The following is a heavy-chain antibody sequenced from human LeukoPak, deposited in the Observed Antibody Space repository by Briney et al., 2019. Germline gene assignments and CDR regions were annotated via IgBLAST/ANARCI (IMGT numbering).Heavy chain of an antibody. Sequence: SETLSLTCTVSGGSISSYYWSWIRQPAGKGLEWIGRIYTSGSTNYNPSLKSRVTMSVDTSKNQFSLKLSSVTAADTAVYYCARDGYSGSYYHWFDPWGQGTLVTVSS. CDR3: ARDGYSGSYYHWFDP. CDR1: GGSISSYY. D-gene: IGHD1-26*01. V-gene: IGHV4-4*07. CDR2: IYTSGST. J-gene: IGHJ5*02.